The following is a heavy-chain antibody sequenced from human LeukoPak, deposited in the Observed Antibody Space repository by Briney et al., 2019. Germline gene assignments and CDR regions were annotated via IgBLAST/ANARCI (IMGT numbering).Heavy chain of an antibody. CDR3: ARDLISEGIDV. Sequence: PGGSLRLSCAASGFTFSSYAMSWVRQAPGKGLEWVSYISSSGSTIYYADSVKGRFTISRDNAKNPLYLQMNSLRAEDTAVYYCARDLISEGIDVWGQGTTVTVSS. J-gene: IGHJ6*02. CDR2: ISSSGSTI. CDR1: GFTFSSYA. V-gene: IGHV3-48*04. D-gene: IGHD2/OR15-2a*01.